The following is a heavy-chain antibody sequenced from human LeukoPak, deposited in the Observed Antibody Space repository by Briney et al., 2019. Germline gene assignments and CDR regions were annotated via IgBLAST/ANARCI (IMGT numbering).Heavy chain of an antibody. J-gene: IGHJ4*02. D-gene: IGHD3-10*01. CDR1: GGSISSSSYY. V-gene: IGHV4-39*01. CDR2: IYYTGST. Sequence: SETPSLTCTVSGGSISSSSYYWGWIRQPPGKGLEWIGCIYYTGSTYYNPSLKSRVTISVDTSKNQFSLKLSSVTAADTAVYYCARQIDGFGDFDYFDYWGQGTLVTVSS. CDR3: ARQIDGFGDFDYFDY.